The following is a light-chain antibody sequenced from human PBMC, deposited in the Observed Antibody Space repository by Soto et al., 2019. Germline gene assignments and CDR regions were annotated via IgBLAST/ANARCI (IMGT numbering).Light chain of an antibody. CDR1: QGIRND. CDR2: AAS. CDR3: LQKYFYPFT. Sequence: AIQMTQSPSSLSASVGDRVTITCRASQGIRNDLDWFQQKPGKAPKLLIYAASNLQSGVPARFSGSGSGTDFTLTISSXRPEDFATYYCLQKYFYPFTFGPGTKVDIK. J-gene: IGKJ3*01. V-gene: IGKV1-6*01.